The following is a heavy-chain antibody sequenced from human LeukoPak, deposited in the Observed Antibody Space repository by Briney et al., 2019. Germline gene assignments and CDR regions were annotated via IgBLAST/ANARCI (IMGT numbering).Heavy chain of an antibody. CDR3: ARPNIVVVPAAPDY. V-gene: IGHV3-21*01. D-gene: IGHD2-2*01. CDR2: ISSSSSYI. CDR1: GFTFSSYS. Sequence: GGSLRLSCAASGFTFSSYSMNWVRQAPGKGLEWVSSISSSSSYIYYADSVKGRFTISRDNAKNSLYLQMNSLRAEDTAVYYCARPNIVVVPAAPDYWGQGTLVTVSS. J-gene: IGHJ4*02.